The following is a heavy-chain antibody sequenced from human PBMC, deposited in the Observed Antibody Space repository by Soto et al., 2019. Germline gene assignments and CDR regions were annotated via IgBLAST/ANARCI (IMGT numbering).Heavy chain of an antibody. V-gene: IGHV1-69*12. CDR2: IIPIFGTA. CDR3: ASVRVRFLEWLGSEG. J-gene: IGHJ4*02. D-gene: IGHD3-3*01. CDR1: GGTFSSFV. Sequence: QVQLVQSGAEVKKPGSSVKVSCKASGGTFSSFVISWVRQAPGQGLEWMGGIIPIFGTANYAQKFQGRVTXPADESTSTAYMELGSLRSEDTAVYYCASVRVRFLEWLGSEGWGQGTLVTVSS.